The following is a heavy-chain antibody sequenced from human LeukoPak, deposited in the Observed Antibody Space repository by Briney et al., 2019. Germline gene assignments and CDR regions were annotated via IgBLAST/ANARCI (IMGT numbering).Heavy chain of an antibody. V-gene: IGHV4-39*07. D-gene: IGHD5-12*01. CDR1: GGSISSGSYY. CDR2: INHSGST. Sequence: SETLSLTCTVSGGSISSGSYYWSWIRQPPGKGLEWIGEINHSGSTNYNPSLKSRVTISVDTSKNQFSLKLSSVTAADTAVYYCARGSASRRWLRKLDYWGQGTLVTVSS. CDR3: ARGSASRRWLRKLDY. J-gene: IGHJ4*02.